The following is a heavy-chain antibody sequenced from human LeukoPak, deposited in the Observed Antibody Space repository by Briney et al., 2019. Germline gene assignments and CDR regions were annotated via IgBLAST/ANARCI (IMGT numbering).Heavy chain of an antibody. CDR3: ARAPSLDIVVVPAADNIRFTSRWFDP. CDR1: GGSFSGYY. V-gene: IGHV4-34*01. CDR2: INHSGST. D-gene: IGHD2-2*01. Sequence: SETLSLTCAVYGGSFSGYYWSWIRQPPGKGLEWIGEINHSGSTNYNPSLKSRVTISVDTSKNQFSLRLSSVTAADTAVYYCARAPSLDIVVVPAADNIRFTSRWFDPWGQGTLVTVSS. J-gene: IGHJ5*02.